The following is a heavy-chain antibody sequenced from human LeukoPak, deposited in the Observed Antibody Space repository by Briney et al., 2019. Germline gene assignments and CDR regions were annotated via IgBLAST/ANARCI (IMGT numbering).Heavy chain of an antibody. D-gene: IGHD2-2*01. V-gene: IGHV1-69*13. CDR2: IIPISGTA. Sequence: SVKVSCKASGGTFSSYAISWVRQAPGQGLEWMGGIIPISGTANYAQKFQGRVTITADESTSTAYMELSSLRSEDTAVYYCAPLLGYCSSNSCETKNNWFDPWGQGTLVTVS. CDR3: APLLGYCSSNSCETKNNWFDP. CDR1: GGTFSSYA. J-gene: IGHJ5*02.